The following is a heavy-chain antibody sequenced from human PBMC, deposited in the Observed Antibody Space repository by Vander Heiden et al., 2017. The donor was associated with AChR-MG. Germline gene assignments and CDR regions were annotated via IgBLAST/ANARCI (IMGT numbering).Heavy chain of an antibody. CDR3: ARRMVRGVIIGGFDY. CDR2: INAGNGNT. J-gene: IGHJ4*02. Sequence: QSGCAAKKPGAQVKVSCKASGYTFTSYAMHWVRQAPGQRLEWMGWINAGNGNTKYSQKFQGRVTITRDTSASTAYMELSSLRSEDTAVYYCARRMVRGVIIGGFDYWGQGTLVTVSS. V-gene: IGHV1-3*01. CDR1: GYTFTSYA. D-gene: IGHD3-10*01.